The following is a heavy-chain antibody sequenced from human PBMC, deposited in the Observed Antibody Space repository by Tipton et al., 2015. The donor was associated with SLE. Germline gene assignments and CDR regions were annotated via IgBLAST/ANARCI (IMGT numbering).Heavy chain of an antibody. CDR2: IYYSGGT. J-gene: IGHJ3*02. CDR1: GGSITSSSYY. CDR3: ARERVDQDMIGDAFDI. Sequence: TLSLTCTVSGGSITSSSYYWGWIRQPPGKGLEWIGSIYYSGGTYYNPSLKSQVTIPVHTPKNQFSLKLSSVTAADTAVYYCARERVDQDMIGDAFDIWGQGTMVT. D-gene: IGHD3-22*01. V-gene: IGHV4-39*07.